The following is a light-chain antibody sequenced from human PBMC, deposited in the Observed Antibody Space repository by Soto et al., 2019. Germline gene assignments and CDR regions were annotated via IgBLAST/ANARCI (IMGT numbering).Light chain of an antibody. CDR3: QQSYSTPRT. V-gene: IGKV3-15*01. CDR2: AAS. CDR1: QSVSSN. Sequence: EVVMTQSPATLSVSPGERATLSCRASQSVSSNLAWYQQTPGQAPRLLIYAASSLQSGVPSRFSGSGSGTDFTLTISSLQPEDFATYYCQQSYSTPRTFGQGTKVDI. J-gene: IGKJ1*01.